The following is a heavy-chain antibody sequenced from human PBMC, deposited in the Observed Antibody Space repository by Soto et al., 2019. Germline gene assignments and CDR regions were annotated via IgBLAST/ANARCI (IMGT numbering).Heavy chain of an antibody. Sequence: EVQLVESGGGLVQPGGSLSLSCAASGFTFSDHYMDWVRQAPGKGLEWVGRTRNKANKYTTEYAASVKGRFTISRDDSKNSLYLQINSLRTEDTAVYYCAGVISREGYSFGYWGQGTLVTVSS. CDR2: TRNKANKYTT. CDR3: AGVISREGYSFGY. D-gene: IGHD4-4*01. CDR1: GFTFSDHY. V-gene: IGHV3-72*01. J-gene: IGHJ4*02.